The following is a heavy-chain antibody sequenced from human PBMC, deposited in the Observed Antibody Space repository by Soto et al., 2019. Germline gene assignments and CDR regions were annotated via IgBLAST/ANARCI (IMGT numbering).Heavy chain of an antibody. D-gene: IGHD6-6*01. CDR1: GFTFSSYA. CDR2: ISGSGGST. Sequence: GGSLRLSCAASGFTFSSYAMSWARQAPGKGLEWVSAISGSGGSTYYADSVKGRFTISRDNSKSTLYLQMNSLRAEDTAVYYCAKDIEYSSSSGAFDYWGQGTLVTVSS. J-gene: IGHJ4*02. CDR3: AKDIEYSSSSGAFDY. V-gene: IGHV3-23*01.